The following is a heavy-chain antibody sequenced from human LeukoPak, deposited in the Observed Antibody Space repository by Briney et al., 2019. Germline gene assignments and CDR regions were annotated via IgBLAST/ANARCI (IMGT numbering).Heavy chain of an antibody. Sequence: GGSLRLSCAASGFTFSSYSMNWVRQAPGKGLEWVSSISSSSSYIYYADSVKGRFTISGDNAKNSLYLQMNSLRAEDTAVYYCARVKTIFGVVDYFDYWGQGTLVTVSS. CDR2: ISSSSSYI. CDR1: GFTFSSYS. V-gene: IGHV3-21*01. CDR3: ARVKTIFGVVDYFDY. D-gene: IGHD3-3*01. J-gene: IGHJ4*02.